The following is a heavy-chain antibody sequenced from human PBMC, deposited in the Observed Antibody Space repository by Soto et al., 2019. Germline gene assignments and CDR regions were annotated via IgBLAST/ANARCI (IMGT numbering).Heavy chain of an antibody. D-gene: IGHD2-2*01. CDR2: IYYSGST. Sequence: XGTLSLTCTVSGGSVSSGSYYWRWIRQPPGKGLEWIGYIYYSGSTNYNPSLKSRVTISVDTSKNQFSLKLSSVTAADTAVYYCAREDIVVVPAAMQGGGAGMDVWGQGTTVTVSS. J-gene: IGHJ6*02. V-gene: IGHV4-61*01. CDR1: GGSVSSGSYY. CDR3: AREDIVVVPAAMQGGGAGMDV.